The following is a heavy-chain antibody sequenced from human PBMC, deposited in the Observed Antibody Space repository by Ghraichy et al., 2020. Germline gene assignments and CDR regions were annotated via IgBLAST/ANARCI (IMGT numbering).Heavy chain of an antibody. CDR3: ARQTTSDSGWSRVGY. D-gene: IGHD6-19*01. Sequence: ASVKVSCKASGYTFSIYSMHWVRQTPGQRLEWMGWINAANGNTQYSQKFQDRVTITRDTSASTEYMELTSLTSEDTAVYYCARQTTSDSGWSRVGYWGQGTLVTVSS. CDR1: GYTFSIYS. J-gene: IGHJ4*02. CDR2: INAANGNT. V-gene: IGHV1-3*01.